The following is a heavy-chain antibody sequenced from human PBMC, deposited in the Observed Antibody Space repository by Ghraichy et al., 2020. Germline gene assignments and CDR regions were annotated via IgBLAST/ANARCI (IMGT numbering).Heavy chain of an antibody. CDR2: IYYSGST. CDR1: GGSISSSSYY. V-gene: IGHV4-39*01. J-gene: IGHJ4*02. CDR3: ARQQREGYSGSYYDY. Sequence: SETLSLTCTVSGGSISSSSYYWGWIRQPPGKGLEWIGSIYYSGSTYYNPSLKSRVTISVDTSKNQFSLKLSSVTAADTAVYYCARQQREGYSGSYYDYWGQGTLVTVSS. D-gene: IGHD1-26*01.